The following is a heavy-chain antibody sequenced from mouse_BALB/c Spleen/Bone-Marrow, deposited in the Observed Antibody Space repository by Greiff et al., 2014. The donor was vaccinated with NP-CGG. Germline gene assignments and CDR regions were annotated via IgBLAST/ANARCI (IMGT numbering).Heavy chain of an antibody. J-gene: IGHJ3*01. Sequence: EVQLQQSGAELVKPGASVKLSCTASGFNIKDTYMHWVKQRPEQGLEWIGRIDPANGNTKYDPKFQGKATITADTSSNTAYLQLSSLTSEDTAVYYGAPYYYGSNQFAYWGQGTLVTVSA. D-gene: IGHD1-1*01. CDR3: APYYYGSNQFAY. V-gene: IGHV14-3*02. CDR2: IDPANGNT. CDR1: GFNIKDTY.